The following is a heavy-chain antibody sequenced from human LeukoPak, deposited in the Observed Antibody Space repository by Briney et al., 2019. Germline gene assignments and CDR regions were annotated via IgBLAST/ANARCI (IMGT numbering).Heavy chain of an antibody. CDR3: TRKSGGSQKKMDDWFDP. CDR1: GFTFSSYA. V-gene: IGHV3-30*04. J-gene: IGHJ5*02. CDR2: ISNDGTYK. D-gene: IGHD3-10*01. Sequence: GGSLRLSCAASGFTFSSYAMHWVRQAPDKGLEYVAVISNDGTYKYYGASVKGRFTISRDNSKNTLYLQMDSLRSEDTAVYSCTRKSGGSQKKMDDWFDPWGQGTLVIVSS.